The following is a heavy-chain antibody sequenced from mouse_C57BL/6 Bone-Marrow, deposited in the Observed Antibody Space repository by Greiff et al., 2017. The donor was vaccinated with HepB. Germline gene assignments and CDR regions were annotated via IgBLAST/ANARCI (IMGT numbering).Heavy chain of an antibody. D-gene: IGHD2-2*01. CDR3: ARGDLLWLRRDD. CDR2: IYPGSGST. CDR1: GYTFTSYW. Sequence: QVQLQQPGAELVKPGASVKMSCKASGYTFTSYWITWVKQRPGQGLEWIGDIYPGSGSTNYNEKFKSKATLTVDTSSSTAYMQLSSLTSEDSAVYYCARGDLLWLRRDDWGQGTTLTVSS. J-gene: IGHJ2*01. V-gene: IGHV1-55*01.